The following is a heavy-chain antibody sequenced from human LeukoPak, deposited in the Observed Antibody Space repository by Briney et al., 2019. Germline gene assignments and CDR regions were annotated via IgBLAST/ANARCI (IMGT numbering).Heavy chain of an antibody. J-gene: IGHJ4*02. CDR2: ISWNSYSI. CDR1: GLRFDDYT. V-gene: IGHV3-9*01. Sequence: GGSLRLSCVVSGLRFDDYTMHWVRQTPGKGLEWVSGISWNSYSIGYADSVKGRFTISRDNAKNSLYLQMNSLRAEDTAVYYCARDSRFTMRDYWGQGTLVTVSS. D-gene: IGHD3-22*01. CDR3: ARDSRFTMRDY.